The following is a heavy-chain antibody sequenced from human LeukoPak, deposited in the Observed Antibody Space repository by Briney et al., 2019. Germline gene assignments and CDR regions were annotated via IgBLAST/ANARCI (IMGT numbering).Heavy chain of an antibody. CDR1: VLTFTADG. Sequence: AASVKVSCKASVLTFTADGINWMQRAPGQGLRWMGWISAYNGATKYAQKVQGRVSMTTDTSTNTAYMEVRSLRADDTAVYYCARLGRYHLFSYMDVWGKGTTVTVSS. CDR2: ISAYNGAT. V-gene: IGHV1-18*01. CDR3: ARLGRYHLFSYMDV. D-gene: IGHD1-26*01. J-gene: IGHJ6*03.